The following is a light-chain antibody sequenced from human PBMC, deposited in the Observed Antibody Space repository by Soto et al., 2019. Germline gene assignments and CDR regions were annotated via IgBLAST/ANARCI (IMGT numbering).Light chain of an antibody. CDR2: DVR. V-gene: IGLV2-14*01. Sequence: QSALTQPASVSGSPGQSITISCTGTSSDVGGYNYVSWYQQHPGKAPKLMIYDVRNRASGASNRFSGSKSGNTASLTISGLQAEDEADYYCTSYTSSSTLYVSGTGTKVPVL. CDR1: SSDVGGYNY. J-gene: IGLJ1*01. CDR3: TSYTSSSTLYV.